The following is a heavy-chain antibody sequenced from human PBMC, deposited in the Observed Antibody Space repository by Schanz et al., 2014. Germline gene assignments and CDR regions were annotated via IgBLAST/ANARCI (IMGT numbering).Heavy chain of an antibody. CDR1: GGSISSGGYS. CDR3: ARGGRTTYNYYYGMDV. D-gene: IGHD1-1*01. Sequence: QVQLQESGPGLVKPSQTLSLTCAVSGGSISSGGYSWNWIRQPPGKGLEWIVYIYYSGSTYYNPSLKRRVTIPVNTSKNQSSLKLSSVPAADTAVYYCARGGRTTYNYYYGMDVWGQGTTVTVSS. V-gene: IGHV4-30-4*07. CDR2: IYYSGST. J-gene: IGHJ6*02.